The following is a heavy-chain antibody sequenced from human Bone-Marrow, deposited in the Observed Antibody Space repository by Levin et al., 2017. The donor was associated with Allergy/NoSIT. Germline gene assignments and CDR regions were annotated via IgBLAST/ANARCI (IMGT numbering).Heavy chain of an antibody. CDR3: AKADGVCSTFSCSPSDF. J-gene: IGHJ4*02. D-gene: IGHD2-2*01. CDR2: ISTGGGGT. CDR1: GFTLSNYV. Sequence: GGSLRLSCTASGFTLSNYVMSWVRQAPGKGLEWVSPISTGGGGTYYSDSVRGRFTISRDSSINTLYLQMNSLRVEDTAVYYCAKADGVCSTFSCSPSDFWGQGILVTVSS. V-gene: IGHV3-23*01.